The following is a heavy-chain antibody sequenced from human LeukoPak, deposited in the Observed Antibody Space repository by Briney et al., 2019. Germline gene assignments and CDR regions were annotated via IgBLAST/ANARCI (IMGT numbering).Heavy chain of an antibody. J-gene: IGHJ6*02. CDR3: AKGPYSSGWYVEVPWYYYYYGMDV. CDR2: IRYDGSNK. V-gene: IGHV3-30*02. CDR1: EFTFSSYG. D-gene: IGHD6-19*01. Sequence: PGGSLRLSCAASEFTFSSYGMHWVRQAPGKGLEWVAFIRYDGSNKYYADSVKGRFTISRDNSKNTLYLQMNSLRAEDTAVYYCAKGPYSSGWYVEVPWYYYYYGMDVWGQGTTVTVSS.